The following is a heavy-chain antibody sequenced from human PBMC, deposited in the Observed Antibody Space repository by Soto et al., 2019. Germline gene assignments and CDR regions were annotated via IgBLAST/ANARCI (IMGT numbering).Heavy chain of an antibody. CDR1: GFTFSSYS. V-gene: IGHV3-21*01. CDR2: ISSSSSYI. Sequence: PGGSLRLSCAASGFTFSSYSMNWVRQAPGKGLEWVSSISSSSSYIYYADSAKGRFTISRDNAKNSLYLQMNSLRAEDTAVYYCARVLRGNRLLDYWGQGTLVTVSS. CDR3: ARVLRGNRLLDY. J-gene: IGHJ4*02. D-gene: IGHD4-4*01.